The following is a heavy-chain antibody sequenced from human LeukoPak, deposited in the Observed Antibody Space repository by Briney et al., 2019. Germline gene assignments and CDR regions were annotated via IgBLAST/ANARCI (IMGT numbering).Heavy chain of an antibody. V-gene: IGHV5-51*01. J-gene: IGHJ3*02. CDR1: GYSFTSYW. CDR3: ARQGSYYDSSGHPWGAFDI. CDR2: IYPGDSDT. Sequence: GESLKISCKGSGYSFTSYWIGWVRQMPGKGLEWMGIIYPGDSDTRYSPSFQGQVTISADKSISTAYLQWSSLKASDTAMYYCARQGSYYDSSGHPWGAFDIWGQGTMVTVSS. D-gene: IGHD3-22*01.